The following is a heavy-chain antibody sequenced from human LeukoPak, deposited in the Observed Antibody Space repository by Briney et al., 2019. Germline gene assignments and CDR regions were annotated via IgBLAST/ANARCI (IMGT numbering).Heavy chain of an antibody. Sequence: GGSLRLSCAASGFTFSSYAMHWVRQAPGKGLEWVAVISYDGSNKYYADSVKGRFTISRDNSKNTLYLQMNSLRAEDTAVYYCARGNIVATIFSFYYFDYWGQGTLVTVSS. CDR2: ISYDGSNK. D-gene: IGHD5-12*01. CDR1: GFTFSSYA. CDR3: ARGNIVATIFSFYYFDY. J-gene: IGHJ4*02. V-gene: IGHV3-30-3*01.